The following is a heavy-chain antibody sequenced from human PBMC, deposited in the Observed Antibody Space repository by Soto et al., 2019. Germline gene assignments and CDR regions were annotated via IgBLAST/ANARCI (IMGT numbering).Heavy chain of an antibody. CDR1: GFTFSSYG. CDR2: ISYDGSNK. V-gene: IGHV3-30*18. CDR3: AKTRSETIHYYYYYGMDV. J-gene: IGHJ6*02. Sequence: GGSLRLSCAASGFTFSSYGMHWVRQAPGKGLEWVAVISYDGSNKYYADSVKGRFTISRDNSKNTLYLQMNSLRAEDTAVYYCAKTRSETIHYYYYYGMDVWGQGTTVTVSS.